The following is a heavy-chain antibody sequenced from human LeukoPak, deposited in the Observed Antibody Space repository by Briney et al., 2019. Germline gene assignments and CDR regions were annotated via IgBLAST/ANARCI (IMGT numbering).Heavy chain of an antibody. V-gene: IGHV1-69*01. CDR1: GGTFSSYA. CDR3: ARPRFLYSSGWYGWFDP. CDR2: IIPIFGTA. J-gene: IGHJ5*02. Sequence: SVKVSCKASGGTFSSYAISWVRQAPGQGLEWMGGIIPIFGTANYAQKFQGRVTITADESTSTAYMELSSLRSEDTAVYYCARPRFLYSSGWYGWFDPWGQGTLVTVSS. D-gene: IGHD6-19*01.